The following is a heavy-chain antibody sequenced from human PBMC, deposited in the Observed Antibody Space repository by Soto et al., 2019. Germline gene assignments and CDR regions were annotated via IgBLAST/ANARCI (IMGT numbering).Heavy chain of an antibody. Sequence: QLQESGPGLVKPSETLSLTCNVSGRSMISYYWSWIRQPAGKGLEWIGRVYTGGNTNYNPSLKSRVTMSVDTSKSQFSLNLTSVTAADTAVYYCPREGDDRHFFFDSWGQGTLVTVSS. D-gene: IGHD3-3*02. J-gene: IGHJ4*02. CDR3: PREGDDRHFFFDS. CDR1: GRSMISYY. V-gene: IGHV4-4*07. CDR2: VYTGGNT.